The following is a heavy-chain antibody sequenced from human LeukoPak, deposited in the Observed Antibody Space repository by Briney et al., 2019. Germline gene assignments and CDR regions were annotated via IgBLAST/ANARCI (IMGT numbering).Heavy chain of an antibody. J-gene: IGHJ5*02. Sequence: GGSLRLSCAASGFILSSYGMHWVRQAPGKGLEWVAFIRYDGSNKYYADSVKGRFTISRDNSKNTLFLQMNSLRAEDTAVYYCARTREYRYDSSGSPNWFDPWGQGTLVTVSS. V-gene: IGHV3-30*02. CDR1: GFILSSYG. D-gene: IGHD3-22*01. CDR2: IRYDGSNK. CDR3: ARTREYRYDSSGSPNWFDP.